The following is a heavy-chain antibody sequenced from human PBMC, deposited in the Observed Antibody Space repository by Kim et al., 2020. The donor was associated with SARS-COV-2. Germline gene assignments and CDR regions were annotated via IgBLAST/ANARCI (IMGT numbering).Heavy chain of an antibody. CDR3: NKVGSECVLVNFDR. V-gene: IGHV3-23*01. Sequence: GGSLRLSCVASGFTFSSHSMAWVRQAPGKGLEWVSSLSGDSYYKNYADSVKGRFTISRDNSKNTLVLQMNSLRAEDTAIYYCNKVGSECVLVNFDRWGRG. CDR1: GFTFSSHS. D-gene: IGHD6-6*01. J-gene: IGHJ2*01. CDR2: LSGDSYYK.